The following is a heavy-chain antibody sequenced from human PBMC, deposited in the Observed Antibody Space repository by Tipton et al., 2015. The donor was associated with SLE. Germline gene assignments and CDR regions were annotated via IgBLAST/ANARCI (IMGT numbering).Heavy chain of an antibody. V-gene: IGHV4-39*07. J-gene: IGHJ5*02. D-gene: IGHD2/OR15-2a*01. CDR1: GGSISSANYY. CDR3: ARQEYSQFGLVGFDP. Sequence: TLSLTCIVSGGSISSANYYWGWIRQPPGKGLEWIGNIYYGGITYYNPSLKSRVTISVDTSKNQFSPRLSSVAAADTAVYYCARQEYSQFGLVGFDPWGQGTLVTVSS. CDR2: IYYGGIT.